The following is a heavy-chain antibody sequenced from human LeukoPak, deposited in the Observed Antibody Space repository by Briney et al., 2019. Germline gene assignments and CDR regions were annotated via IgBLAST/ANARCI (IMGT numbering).Heavy chain of an antibody. Sequence: GRFLRLSCAASGFTFSSYAMHWVRQAPGKGLEWVAVISYDGSNKYYADSVKGRFTISRDNSKNTLYLQMNSLRAEDTAVYYCARDREDYGDYAGSSGYYYYGMDVWGKGTTVTVSS. V-gene: IGHV3-30*04. CDR1: GFTFSSYA. J-gene: IGHJ6*04. CDR2: ISYDGSNK. D-gene: IGHD4-17*01. CDR3: ARDREDYGDYAGSSGYYYYGMDV.